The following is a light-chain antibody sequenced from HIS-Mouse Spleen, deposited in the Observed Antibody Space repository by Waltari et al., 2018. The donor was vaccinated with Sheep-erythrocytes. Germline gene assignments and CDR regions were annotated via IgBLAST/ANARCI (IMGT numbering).Light chain of an antibody. V-gene: IGKV3-11*01. Sequence: DIVLTQSPATLSLSPGERATLSCKASPSVSSYLAWYQQKPGQAPRLLIYDASNRATGIPARFSGSGSETDFTLTISSLEPEDFAVYYCQQRSNWYTFGQGTKLEIK. J-gene: IGKJ2*01. CDR3: QQRSNWYT. CDR1: PSVSSY. CDR2: DAS.